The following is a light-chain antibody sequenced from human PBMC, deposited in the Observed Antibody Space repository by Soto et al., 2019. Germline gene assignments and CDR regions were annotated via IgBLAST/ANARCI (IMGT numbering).Light chain of an antibody. V-gene: IGKV3-20*01. CDR3: QQYNTWPRT. J-gene: IGKJ1*01. Sequence: EIVLTQSPGTLSLSPGERATLSCRASQSVSNNYLAWYQQKPGQAPSLLIFGASNRAPDIPDRFSGSGSGTDFTLTISSLQSEDFAVYYCQQYNTWPRTFGQGTKVDIK. CDR1: QSVSNNY. CDR2: GAS.